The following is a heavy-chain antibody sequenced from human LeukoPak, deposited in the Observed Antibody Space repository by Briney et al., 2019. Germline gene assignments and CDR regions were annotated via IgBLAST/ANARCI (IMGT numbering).Heavy chain of an antibody. CDR1: GGTFSSYA. Sequence: ASVKVSCKASGGTFSSYAISWVRQAPGQGLEWMGGIIPIFGTANYAQKFQGRVTITADKSTSTAYMELSSLRSEDTAVYYCARVLTYSYYYYYMDVWGKGTTVTVSS. D-gene: IGHD1-14*01. CDR2: IIPIFGTA. V-gene: IGHV1-69*06. J-gene: IGHJ6*03. CDR3: ARVLTYSYYYYYMDV.